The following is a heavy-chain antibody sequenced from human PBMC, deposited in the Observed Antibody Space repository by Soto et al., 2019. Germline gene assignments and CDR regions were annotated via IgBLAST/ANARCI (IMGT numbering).Heavy chain of an antibody. Sequence: QVQLQESGPGLVKPSETLSLTCTVAGGSITTYYWSWIRQSPGKGLEWIGYIYYSGITNSDPSLKSRVTISLDTSTNQFSLKLTSVTAADTAVYYCARGGYDFDYWGQGTLVTVSS. D-gene: IGHD5-12*01. CDR1: GGSITTYY. CDR3: ARGGYDFDY. J-gene: IGHJ4*02. V-gene: IGHV4-59*01. CDR2: IYYSGIT.